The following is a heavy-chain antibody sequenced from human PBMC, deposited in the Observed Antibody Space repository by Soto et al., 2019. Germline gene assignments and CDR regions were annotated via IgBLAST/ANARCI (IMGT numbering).Heavy chain of an antibody. V-gene: IGHV4-38-2*02. CDR1: CYSIRSGYY. Sequence: LXLTCAVSCYSIRSGYYWGWIRQPPGKGLEWIGSIYHSGSTYYNPSLKSRVTISVDTSKNQFSLKLSSVTAADTAVYYCAKDQTLLWFGEEDKYYHGMDVWGQGTTVTGSS. D-gene: IGHD3-10*01. CDR2: IYHSGST. CDR3: AKDQTLLWFGEEDKYYHGMDV. J-gene: IGHJ6*02.